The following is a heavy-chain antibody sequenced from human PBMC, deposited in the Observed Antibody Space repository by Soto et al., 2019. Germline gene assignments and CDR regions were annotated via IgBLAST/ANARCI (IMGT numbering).Heavy chain of an antibody. CDR2: IYYSGST. D-gene: IGHD3-16*02. CDR3: ARTGQVSPDAIWGSHRLVSRFDY. V-gene: IGHV4-31*03. Sequence: SETLSLTCTVSGGSISSGGYYWSWIRQHPGKGLEWIGYIYYSGSTYYNPSLKSRVTISVDTSKNQFSLKLSSVTAADTAVYYCARTGQVSPDAIWGSHRLVSRFDYRGPGTLVTVSS. CDR1: GGSISSGGYY. J-gene: IGHJ4*02.